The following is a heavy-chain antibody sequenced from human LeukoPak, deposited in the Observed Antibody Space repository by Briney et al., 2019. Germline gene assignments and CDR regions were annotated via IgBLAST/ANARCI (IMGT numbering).Heavy chain of an antibody. CDR2: ISSNGGST. D-gene: IGHD3-10*01. Sequence: GGSLRLSCAASGFTFDDYAMHWVRQAPGKGLEYVSSISSNGGSTYYANSVQGRFTISRDNSKNTLYLQMGSLRAEDMAVYYCARGSITMVRGLIMAFDSWGQGTLVTVSS. CDR1: GFTFDDYA. CDR3: ARGSITMVRGLIMAFDS. J-gene: IGHJ4*02. V-gene: IGHV3-64*01.